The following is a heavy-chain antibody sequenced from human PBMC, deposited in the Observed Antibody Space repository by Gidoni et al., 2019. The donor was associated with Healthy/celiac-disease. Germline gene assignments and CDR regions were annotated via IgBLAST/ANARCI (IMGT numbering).Heavy chain of an antibody. Sequence: EVQLVESGGGLVKTGGSLRLSCAASAFTFSNAWMIWVGQAPGKGLEGVGRIKSKTDGGTTDYAAPVKGRFTISRDDSKNTLYLQMNSLKTEDTAVYYCTTDFCSSTSCYFYYYYGMDVWGQGTTVTVSS. CDR2: IKSKTDGGTT. V-gene: IGHV3-15*01. CDR3: TTDFCSSTSCYFYYYYGMDV. CDR1: AFTFSNAW. D-gene: IGHD2-2*01. J-gene: IGHJ6*02.